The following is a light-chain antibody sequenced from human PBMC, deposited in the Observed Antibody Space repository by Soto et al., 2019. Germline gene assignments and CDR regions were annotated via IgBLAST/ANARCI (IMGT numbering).Light chain of an antibody. CDR3: QHYNSYSEA. V-gene: IGKV3-20*01. J-gene: IGKJ1*01. CDR1: QSVTSTH. CDR2: GAS. Sequence: EIVFTQSPGTLSLSPGERATLSCRASQSVTSTHLAWYQQKPGQAPRILIYGASTRVTGIPARFSGSGSGTEFTLPLSRLQPDDFATYYCQHYNSYSEAFGQGTKVDIK.